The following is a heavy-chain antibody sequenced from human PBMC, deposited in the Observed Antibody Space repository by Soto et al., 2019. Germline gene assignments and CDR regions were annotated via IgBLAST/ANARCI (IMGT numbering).Heavy chain of an antibody. J-gene: IGHJ5*02. CDR3: ARGQRFSDWFDP. V-gene: IGHV4-4*07. D-gene: IGHD3-3*01. CDR2: IYGSGST. Sequence: QIQLQESGPGLVKPSETLSLTCTISGGAIGSHYWTWIRQPAGKGLEWIGRIYGSGSTKYNPSLQSRVTMSRDTSKNQFSLRLESVTAADTAVYYCARGQRFSDWFDPWGQGTLVTVSS. CDR1: GGAIGSHY.